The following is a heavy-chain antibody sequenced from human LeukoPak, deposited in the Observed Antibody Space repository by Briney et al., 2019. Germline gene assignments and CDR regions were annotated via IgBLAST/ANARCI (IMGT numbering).Heavy chain of an antibody. D-gene: IGHD3-22*01. Sequence: GGFLRLSCAASGFTFSSYAMHWVRQAPGKGLEWVAVISYDGSNKYYADSVKGRFTISRDNSKNTLYLQMNSLRAEGTAVYYCARDSSGYYNGRVHWGQGILVTVSS. CDR1: GFTFSSYA. J-gene: IGHJ4*02. CDR3: ARDSSGYYNGRVH. CDR2: ISYDGSNK. V-gene: IGHV3-30-3*01.